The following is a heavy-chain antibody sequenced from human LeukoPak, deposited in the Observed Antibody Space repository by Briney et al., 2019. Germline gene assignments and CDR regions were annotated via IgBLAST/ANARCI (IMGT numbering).Heavy chain of an antibody. CDR3: ARDYYDSSGFGY. J-gene: IGHJ4*02. CDR2: ISYDGSNK. Sequence: GRSLRLSCAASGFTFSSYAMHWVRQAPGKGLEWVAVISYDGSNKYYADSVKGRFTISRDNSKNTLYLQMNSLRAEDTAVYYCARDYYDSSGFGYWGQGTLVTVSS. CDR1: GFTFSSYA. D-gene: IGHD3-22*01. V-gene: IGHV3-30-3*01.